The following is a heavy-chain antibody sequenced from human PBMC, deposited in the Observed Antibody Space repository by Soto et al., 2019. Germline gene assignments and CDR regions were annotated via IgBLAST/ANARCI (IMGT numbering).Heavy chain of an antibody. J-gene: IGHJ4*02. V-gene: IGHV4-59*11. CDR1: GGSISSHY. D-gene: IGHD4-17*01. CDR3: ARVGATVTSQALGFDH. CDR2: LYYTGST. Sequence: QVQLQESGPGLVRPSETLSLTCTVSGGSISSHYWSWVRQPPGKGLEWIGYLYYTGSTNYNASLKSQVTMSLETSENQFSLMLTSVTAADTAVYYCARVGATVTSQALGFDHWGQGILVTVSS.